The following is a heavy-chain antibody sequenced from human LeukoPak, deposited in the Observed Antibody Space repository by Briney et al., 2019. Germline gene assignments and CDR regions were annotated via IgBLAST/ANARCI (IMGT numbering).Heavy chain of an antibody. V-gene: IGHV4-59*08. CDR2: IYHSGYA. Sequence: PSETLSLTCSVSGGSVSFNYWAWLRQPPGKGPEWIRYIYHSGYAKYNPSFKSRVTMSVGTSKSQFSLQLTSVTAADTAVYYCARHNIASDGARLFDFWGRGTLVAVSS. J-gene: IGHJ4*02. D-gene: IGHD4-17*01. CDR3: ARHNIASDGARLFDF. CDR1: GGSVSFNY.